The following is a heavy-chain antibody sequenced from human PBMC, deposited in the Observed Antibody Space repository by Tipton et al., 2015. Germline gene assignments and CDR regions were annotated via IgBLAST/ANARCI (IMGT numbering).Heavy chain of an antibody. V-gene: IGHV4-31*03. Sequence: TLSLTCNVSGGSISTDGYYWGWIRQRPGKGLEWIGYIYYSGSTYYNPSLRSRLTISVDTSKNQFSLKLISVTAADTAVYYCARHSGIVDFWGQGTVVTVSS. D-gene: IGHD1-26*01. CDR2: IYYSGST. CDR3: ARHSGIVDF. J-gene: IGHJ4*02. CDR1: GGSISTDGYY.